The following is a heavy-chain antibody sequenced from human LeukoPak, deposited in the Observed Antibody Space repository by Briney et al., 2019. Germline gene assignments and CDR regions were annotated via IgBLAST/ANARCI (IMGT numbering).Heavy chain of an antibody. V-gene: IGHV3-48*02. J-gene: IGHJ3*01. CDR3: ARKRYSSTWFEAFAL. Sequence: GGSLRLYCAASGFTFSTFSMHLVRQAPGNGLDLASYISSTGATINYADSVKGRFTISRDNAKNSLYLQMNSLRDEDTAVYYCARKRYSSTWFEAFALWGQGTMVTVSS. CDR1: GFTFSTFS. D-gene: IGHD6-13*01. CDR2: ISSTGATI.